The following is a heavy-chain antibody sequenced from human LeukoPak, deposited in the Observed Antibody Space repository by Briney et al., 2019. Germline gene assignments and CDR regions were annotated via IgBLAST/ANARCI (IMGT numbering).Heavy chain of an antibody. D-gene: IGHD2-2*02. CDR1: GGTFSSYA. V-gene: IGHV1-69*05. CDR2: IIPIFGTA. Sequence: SVKVSCKASGGTFSSYAISWVRQAPGQGLEWMGRIIPIFGTANYAQKFQGGVTITTDESTSTAYMELSSLRSEDTAVYYCARVNHPYCSSTSCYTLDYWGQGTLVTVSS. CDR3: ARVNHPYCSSTSCYTLDY. J-gene: IGHJ4*02.